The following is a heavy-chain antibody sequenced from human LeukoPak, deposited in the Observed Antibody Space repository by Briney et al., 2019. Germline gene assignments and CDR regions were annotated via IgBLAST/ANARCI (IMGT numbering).Heavy chain of an antibody. Sequence: SETLSLTCTVSGGSISSGGYYWSWIRQHPGKGLEWIGYIYYSGSTNYNPSLKSRVIISVDTSKNQFSLKLSSVTAADTAVYYCARLNIVVVPAAMGSYYYGMDVWGQGTTVTVSS. J-gene: IGHJ6*02. D-gene: IGHD2-2*01. V-gene: IGHV4-31*03. CDR2: IYYSGST. CDR1: GGSISSGGYY. CDR3: ARLNIVVVPAAMGSYYYGMDV.